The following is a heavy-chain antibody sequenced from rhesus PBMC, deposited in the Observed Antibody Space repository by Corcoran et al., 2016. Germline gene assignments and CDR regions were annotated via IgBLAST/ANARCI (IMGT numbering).Heavy chain of an antibody. J-gene: IGHJ1*01. V-gene: IGHV4-173*01. Sequence: QLQLQESGPGLVKPSETLSLTCAVSGGSISSNYWSWIRQPPGKGLEWIGRFFGSGGSTDYNPSLKRRGTISTDTSKNQFSLKLSSVTAADTAVYYCARGRNYEYFEFWGQGALVTVSS. CDR1: GGSISSNY. D-gene: IGHD1-1*01. CDR2: FFGSGGST. CDR3: ARGRNYEYFEF.